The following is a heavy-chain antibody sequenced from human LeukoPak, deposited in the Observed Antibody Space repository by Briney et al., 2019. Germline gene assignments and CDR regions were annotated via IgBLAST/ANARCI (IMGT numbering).Heavy chain of an antibody. V-gene: IGHV3-23*01. CDR3: AKSGIAVAGLDY. D-gene: IGHD6-19*01. CDR1: GFTFSSFA. J-gene: IGHJ4*02. Sequence: GGSLRLSCAASGFTFSSFAMSWVRQAPGKGLEWVSAISGSGGSTYYADAVKGRFTISRDNSKNTLFLQMNSLRAEDTAVYYCAKSGIAVAGLDYWGQGTLVTVSS. CDR2: ISGSGGST.